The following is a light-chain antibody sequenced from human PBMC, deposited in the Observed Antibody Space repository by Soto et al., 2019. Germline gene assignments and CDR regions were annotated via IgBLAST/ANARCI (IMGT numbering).Light chain of an antibody. V-gene: IGKV3-20*01. CDR3: QQYGSSPT. Sequence: EIVLTQSPGTLSLSPGERATLSCRASQSVSSNYLAWYQQKLGQAPRLLIYDASRRATGIPDRFTGSGSGTDFTLTISRLEPEDFVVYYRQQYGSSPTFGQGTKVDIK. CDR2: DAS. CDR1: QSVSSNY. J-gene: IGKJ1*01.